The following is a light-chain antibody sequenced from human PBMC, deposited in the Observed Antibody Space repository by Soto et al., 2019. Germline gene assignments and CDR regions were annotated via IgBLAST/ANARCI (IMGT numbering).Light chain of an antibody. Sequence: QSALTQPASVSGSPGQSITIACTGTSSDIGGYNFVSWYQQHPGKAPKLLIYDVGNRPSGVSNRFSGSKSGNTASLTISGLQAEDEAHYYCNSCRTVSTYVFGTGTKVTVL. V-gene: IGLV2-14*01. J-gene: IGLJ1*01. CDR1: SSDIGGYNF. CDR3: NSCRTVSTYV. CDR2: DVG.